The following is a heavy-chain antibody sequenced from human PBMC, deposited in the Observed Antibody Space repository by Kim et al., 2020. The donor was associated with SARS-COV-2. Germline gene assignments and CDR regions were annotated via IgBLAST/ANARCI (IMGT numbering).Heavy chain of an antibody. CDR1: GGSISSYY. V-gene: IGHV4-59*01. J-gene: IGHJ6*03. D-gene: IGHD4-17*01. Sequence: SETLSLTCTVSGGSISSYYWSWIRQPPGQGLEWIGYIYYRGSTNYNPSLKSRVTISVDTSKNQFSLKLSSVTAADTAVYYCARVFVPDYGDYAHHGPPTGDHYMDVCGKGTTVTVSS. CDR3: ARVFVPDYGDYAHHGPPTGDHYMDV. CDR2: IYYRGST.